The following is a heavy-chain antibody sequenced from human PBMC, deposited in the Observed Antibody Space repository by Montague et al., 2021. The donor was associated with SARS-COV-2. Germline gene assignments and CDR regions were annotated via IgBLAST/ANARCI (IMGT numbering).Heavy chain of an antibody. CDR2: INHSGST. V-gene: IGHV4-34*01. Sequence: SETLSLTCAVYGGSVSDYYWSWIRQPPGKGLEWIGEINHSGSTNYNPSLKSRVTTSVDTPKNQFSLKLTSVTAADTAVYYCARGPRITMIVVVITDIWFDPWGQRTLVTVSS. CDR3: ARGPRITMIVVVITDIWFDP. CDR1: GGSVSDYY. J-gene: IGHJ5*02. D-gene: IGHD3-22*01.